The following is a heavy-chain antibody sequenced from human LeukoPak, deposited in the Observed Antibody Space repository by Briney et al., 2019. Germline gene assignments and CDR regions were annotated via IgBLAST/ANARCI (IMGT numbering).Heavy chain of an antibody. CDR2: IRYDGSDS. CDR1: GFTFSDYP. D-gene: IGHD2-21*01. V-gene: IGHV3-30*02. CDR3: ALIGVVIPPDTYDV. J-gene: IGHJ3*01. Sequence: GGSLRLSCSAFGFTFSDYPFHWVRQAPGKGLEWLAFIRYDGSDSYYTDSVKGRFTISRDNSKKTLYLQMDSLRTEDTAFYYCALIGVVIPPDTYDVWGQGTLVTVSS.